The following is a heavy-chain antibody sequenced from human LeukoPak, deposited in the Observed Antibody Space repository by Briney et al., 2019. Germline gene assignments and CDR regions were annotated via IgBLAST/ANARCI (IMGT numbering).Heavy chain of an antibody. J-gene: IGHJ4*02. Sequence: SETLSLTCTVSGGSISSYYWSWIRQPPGKGLEWIGYIYYSGSTNYNPSLKSRVTISVDASKNQFSLKLSSVTAADTAVYYCARELAAAGTIDYWGQGTLVTVSS. CDR2: IYYSGST. CDR3: ARELAAAGTIDY. V-gene: IGHV4-59*01. D-gene: IGHD6-13*01. CDR1: GGSISSYY.